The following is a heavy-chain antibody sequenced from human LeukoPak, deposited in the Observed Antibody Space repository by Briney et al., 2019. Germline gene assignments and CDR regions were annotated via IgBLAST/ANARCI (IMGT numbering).Heavy chain of an antibody. J-gene: IGHJ5*02. CDR1: GFTFSSYW. CDR3: ARVEDWNYPEWFDP. V-gene: IGHV3-7*01. Sequence: PGGSLRLSCAASGFTFSSYWMSWVRQAPGKGLEWVANIKQDGSEKYYVDSVKGRFTISRDNAKNSLYLQMNSLRAEDTAVYYCARVEDWNYPEWFDPWGQGTLVTVSS. D-gene: IGHD1-7*01. CDR2: IKQDGSEK.